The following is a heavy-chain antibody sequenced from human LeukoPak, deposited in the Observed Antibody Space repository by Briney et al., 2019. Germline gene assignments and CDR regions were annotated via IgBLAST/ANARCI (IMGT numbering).Heavy chain of an antibody. CDR1: EFTFSSYS. CDR2: ISSGSTYI. D-gene: IGHD2-2*01. J-gene: IGHJ4*02. CDR3: ASLGYCSSNSCYEDC. Sequence: GGSLRLSCAGSEFTFSSYSMNWVRQTPGMGLEWVSSISSGSTYIYYADSLQGRISISRDNAKNSVYLQMNSLRAEDTAMYYCASLGYCSSNSCYEDCWGQGTLVTVSS. V-gene: IGHV3-21*01.